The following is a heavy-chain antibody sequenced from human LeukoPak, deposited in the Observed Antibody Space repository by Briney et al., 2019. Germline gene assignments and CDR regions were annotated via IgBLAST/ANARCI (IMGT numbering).Heavy chain of an antibody. CDR3: ARDRCSGGSCYLNYGMDV. Sequence: GGSLRLSCAASGFTFSSYSMNWVRQAPGKGLEWVSSISSSSSYIYYADSVKGQFTIPRDNAKNSLYLQMNSLRAEDTAVYYCARDRCSGGSCYLNYGMDVWGQGTTVTVSS. CDR1: GFTFSSYS. V-gene: IGHV3-21*01. D-gene: IGHD2-15*01. J-gene: IGHJ6*02. CDR2: ISSSSSYI.